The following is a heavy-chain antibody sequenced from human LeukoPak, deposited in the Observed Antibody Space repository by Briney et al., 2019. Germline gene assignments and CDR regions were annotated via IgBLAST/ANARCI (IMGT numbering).Heavy chain of an antibody. CDR2: IYTSGST. J-gene: IGHJ4*02. D-gene: IGHD6-6*01. V-gene: IGHV4-4*07. Sequence: PSETLSLTCTVSGGSISSYYWSWIRQPAGKGLEWIGRIYTSGSTNYNPSLKSRVTMSVDTSKNQFSLKLSSVTAADTAVYYCARDHPDQGSSDYFDYWGQGTLVTVSS. CDR3: ARDHPDQGSSDYFDY. CDR1: GGSISSYY.